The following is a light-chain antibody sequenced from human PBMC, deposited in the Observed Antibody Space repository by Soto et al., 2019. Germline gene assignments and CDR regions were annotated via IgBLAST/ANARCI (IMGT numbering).Light chain of an antibody. CDR1: QSIGNS. CDR2: DAF. Sequence: TVLTQSPATLSLSPGERATLSCKASQSIGNSLGWFQQKPGQAPRLLIDDAFNRATGIPARFTGSGSGSDLTLTIISLEPEDFAVYYCRQRYNWPLTFGGGTKVQIK. J-gene: IGKJ4*01. V-gene: IGKV3-11*01. CDR3: RQRYNWPLT.